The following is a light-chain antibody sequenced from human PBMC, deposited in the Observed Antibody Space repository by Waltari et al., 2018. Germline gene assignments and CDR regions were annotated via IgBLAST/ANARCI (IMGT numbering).Light chain of an antibody. CDR2: RND. J-gene: IGLJ3*02. Sequence: QSVLTQPPSASGAPGQRVTTSCSGGNSNIGSNYLFWYQQLPGPAPKLLIYRNDQRPSGVPDRFSGSKSGTSASLAITGLRSEDEAEYYCAAWDDSLNSRVFGGGTKLTVL. CDR3: AAWDDSLNSRV. V-gene: IGLV1-47*01. CDR1: NSNIGSNY.